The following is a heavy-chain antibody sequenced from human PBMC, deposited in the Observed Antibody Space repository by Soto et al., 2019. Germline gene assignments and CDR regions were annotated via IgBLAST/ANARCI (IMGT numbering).Heavy chain of an antibody. V-gene: IGHV1-69*01. Sequence: QVQLVQSGAEVKKPGSSVNVSCKASGGTFSSYAISWVRQAPGQGLEWMGGIIPIFGTANYAQKFQGRVTITADDSTSTAYMELSSLRSEDTAVYYCANQRRVAVAPVDYYYYGMDVWGQGTTVTVSS. CDR2: IIPIFGTA. J-gene: IGHJ6*02. CDR1: GGTFSSYA. D-gene: IGHD6-19*01. CDR3: ANQRRVAVAPVDYYYYGMDV.